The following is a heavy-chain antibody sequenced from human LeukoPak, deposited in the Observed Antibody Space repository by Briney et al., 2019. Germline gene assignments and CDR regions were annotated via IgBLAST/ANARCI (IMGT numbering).Heavy chain of an antibody. D-gene: IGHD6-13*01. V-gene: IGHV3-7*01. CDR3: ARDHRPPDGHIAAAGLYYYYGMDV. CDR2: IKQDGSEK. Sequence: PSETLSLTCIVSGGSISSTSYYWGWIRQSPGKGLEWVANIKQDGSEKYYVDSVKGRFTISRDNAKNSLYLQMNSLRAEDTAVDYCARDHRPPDGHIAAAGLYYYYGMDVWGQGTTVTVSS. CDR1: GGSISSTSYY. J-gene: IGHJ6*02.